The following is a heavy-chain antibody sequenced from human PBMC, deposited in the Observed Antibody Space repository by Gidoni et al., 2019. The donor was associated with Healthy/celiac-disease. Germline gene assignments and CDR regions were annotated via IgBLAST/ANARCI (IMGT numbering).Heavy chain of an antibody. Sequence: QLQLQESGPGLVKPSETLSLTCTVSGGSISSSSYNWGWIRQPPGKGLEWIGSIYYSGGPYFNPSLKSRVTISVDTSKNQFSLKLSSVTAADTAVYYCARSLAQLLWFGELLYGMDVWGQGTTVTVSS. CDR2: IYYSGGP. D-gene: IGHD3-10*01. CDR3: ARSLAQLLWFGELLYGMDV. CDR1: GGSISSSSYN. V-gene: IGHV4-39*01. J-gene: IGHJ6*02.